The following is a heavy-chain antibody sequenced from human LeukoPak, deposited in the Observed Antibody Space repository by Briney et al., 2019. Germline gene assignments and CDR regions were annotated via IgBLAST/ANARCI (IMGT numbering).Heavy chain of an antibody. CDR3: ARDRDYGDYNTQDLFVY. J-gene: IGHJ4*02. CDR1: GYTFTNFG. D-gene: IGHD4-17*01. V-gene: IGHV1-18*01. CDR2: ISAYNGNT. Sequence: ASVKVSCMASGYTFTNFGISWVRQAPGQGLEWMGWISAYNGNTNYAQRLQGRVTMTTDTSTSTAYMELRSLRSDDTAVYYCARDRDYGDYNTQDLFVYWGQGTLVTVSS.